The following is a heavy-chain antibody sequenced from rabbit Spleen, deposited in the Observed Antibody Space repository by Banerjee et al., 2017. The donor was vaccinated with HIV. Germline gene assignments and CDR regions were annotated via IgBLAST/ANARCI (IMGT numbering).Heavy chain of an antibody. CDR3: ARAGSSDYGWAMNL. Sequence: QEQLVESGGGLVQPEGSLTLPCTASGFSFSSNAMCWVRQAPGKGPEWIACIYIGGSDNTYYASWAKGRFTISKTSSTTVTLQMTSLTGADTATHFCARAGSSDYGWAMNLWGQGTLVTVS. CDR1: GFSFSSNA. CDR2: IYIGGSDNT. V-gene: IGHV1S45*01. J-gene: IGHJ3*01. D-gene: IGHD6-1*01.